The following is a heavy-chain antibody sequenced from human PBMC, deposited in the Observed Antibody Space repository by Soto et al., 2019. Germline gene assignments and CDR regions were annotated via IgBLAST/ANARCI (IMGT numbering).Heavy chain of an antibody. D-gene: IGHD2-15*01. CDR3: AADTKTGWYYYYYGMDV. Sequence: HPGGSLRLSCAASGFTFSSYAMSWVRQDPGKGLEWVSAISGSGGSTYYADSVKGRFTISRDNSKNTLYLQMNSLRAEDTAVYYCAADTKTGWYYYYYGMDVWGQGTTVTVSS. CDR2: ISGSGGST. J-gene: IGHJ6*02. V-gene: IGHV3-23*01. CDR1: GFTFSSYA.